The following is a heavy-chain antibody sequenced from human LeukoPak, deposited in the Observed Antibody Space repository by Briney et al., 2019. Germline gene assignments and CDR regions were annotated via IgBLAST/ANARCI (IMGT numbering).Heavy chain of an antibody. CDR2: IYYSGST. D-gene: IGHD3-22*01. J-gene: IGHJ4*02. V-gene: IGHV4-59*07. Sequence: SDTLSLTCTVSGGSISSYYWSWIRRPPVKGLEWVGYIYYSGSTNYNLSLKSRVPISVDTSNNQFSLKLSSVTAAHTAVYCCASRDSSGSFDYWGQGTLVTVSS. CDR1: GGSISSYY. CDR3: ASRDSSGSFDY.